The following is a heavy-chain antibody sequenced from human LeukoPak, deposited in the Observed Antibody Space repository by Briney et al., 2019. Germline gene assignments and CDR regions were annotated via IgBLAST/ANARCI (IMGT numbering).Heavy chain of an antibody. V-gene: IGHV3-7*03. CDR1: GFTFSSFW. Sequence: GGSLRLSCAASGFTFSSFWMSWVRQAPGKGLEWVANIKEDGSEKYYADSVKGRFTISRDNSKNTLYLQMNSLRAEDTAVYYCAKGIVRFLEWPGGYYFDYWGQGTLVTVSS. D-gene: IGHD3-3*01. CDR2: IKEDGSEK. CDR3: AKGIVRFLEWPGGYYFDY. J-gene: IGHJ4*02.